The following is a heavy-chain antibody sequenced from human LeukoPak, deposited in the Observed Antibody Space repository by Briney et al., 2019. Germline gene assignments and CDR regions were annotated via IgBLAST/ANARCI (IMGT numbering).Heavy chain of an antibody. V-gene: IGHV1-18*01. J-gene: IGHJ6*02. CDR1: GYTLTSYG. D-gene: IGHD1/OR15-1a*01. CDR3: ARRPGRTYYYCGMDV. Sequence: ASVKVSCKASGYTLTSYGISWVRQAPGQGLEWMGWISAYNGNTNYAQKLQGRVTMTTDTSTSTAYMELRSLRSDDTAVYYCARRPGRTYYYCGMDVWGQGTTVTVSS. CDR2: ISAYNGNT.